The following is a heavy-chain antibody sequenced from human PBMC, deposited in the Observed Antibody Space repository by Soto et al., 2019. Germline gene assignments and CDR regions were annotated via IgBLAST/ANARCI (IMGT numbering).Heavy chain of an antibody. CDR3: GREQLQVVIPDY. CDR2: IKQDGSEQ. Sequence: EVQLVESGGGLVQPGGSLRLSCAASGFTFSSYWMNWVRQAPGKGLEWVANIKQDGSEQYYVDSVKGRFTISRDNTKYSLYRQMNSLRAEDTAVYYCGREQLQVVIPDYGGQGTLVTVSP. D-gene: IGHD6-13*01. J-gene: IGHJ4*02. CDR1: GFTFSSYW. V-gene: IGHV3-7*01.